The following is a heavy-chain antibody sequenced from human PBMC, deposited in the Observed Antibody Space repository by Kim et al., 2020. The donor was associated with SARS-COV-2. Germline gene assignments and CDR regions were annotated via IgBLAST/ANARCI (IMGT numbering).Heavy chain of an antibody. CDR3: AVDSSGYYDAFDI. D-gene: IGHD3-22*01. Sequence: NYAQKFQERVTLTRDMSTSTAYMELSSLRSEDTAVYYCAVDSSGYYDAFDIWGQGTMVTVSS. V-gene: IGHV1-58*01. J-gene: IGHJ3*02.